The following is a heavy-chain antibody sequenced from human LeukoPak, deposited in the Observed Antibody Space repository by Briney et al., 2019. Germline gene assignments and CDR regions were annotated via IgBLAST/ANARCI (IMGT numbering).Heavy chain of an antibody. D-gene: IGHD3-22*01. J-gene: IGHJ5*02. CDR2: ISSSSSYI. CDR1: GFSFSTYW. V-gene: IGHV3-21*01. Sequence: PGGSLRLSCAASGFSFSTYWMSWVRQAPGKGLEWVSSISSSSSYIYYADSVKGRFTISRDNAKNSLYLQMNSLRAEDTAVYYCARDPPNDYYDSSGYRWGQGTLVTVSS. CDR3: ARDPPNDYYDSSGYR.